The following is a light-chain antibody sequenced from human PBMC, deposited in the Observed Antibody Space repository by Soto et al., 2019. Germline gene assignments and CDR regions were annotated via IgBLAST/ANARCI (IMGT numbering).Light chain of an antibody. V-gene: IGKV3-20*01. J-gene: IGKJ1*01. Sequence: EIVMTQSPATLSVSPGERATLSCRASQSVSSNLAWYQQKPGQAPRLLISGASSRATGIPDRFSGSGSGTDFTLTISRLEPEDFAVYYCQQYGNSPRTFGQGTKVDIK. CDR2: GAS. CDR3: QQYGNSPRT. CDR1: QSVSSN.